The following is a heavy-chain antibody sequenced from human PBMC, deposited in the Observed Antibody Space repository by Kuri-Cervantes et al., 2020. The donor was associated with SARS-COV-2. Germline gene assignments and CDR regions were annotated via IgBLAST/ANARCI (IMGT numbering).Heavy chain of an antibody. CDR3: ARSQGYCTANSCSWNWFDP. CDR2: IIPTFDTA. J-gene: IGHJ5*02. Sequence: SVTVSCKASGGTFSSYSVNWVRQAPGQGLEWMGRIIPTFDTATYAQKFQGRVIFTADESSSTAYMEVNSLTSEDTAVYFCARSQGYCTANSCSWNWFDPWGQGTQVTVSS. D-gene: IGHD2-8*02. CDR1: GGTFSSYS. V-gene: IGHV1-69*13.